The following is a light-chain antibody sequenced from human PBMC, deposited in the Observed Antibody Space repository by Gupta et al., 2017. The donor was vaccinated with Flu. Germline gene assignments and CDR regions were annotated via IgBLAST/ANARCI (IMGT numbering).Light chain of an antibody. Sequence: RATLSCRVSQSVSSNLAWYQQKPGQAPRLLIHGAFTRATGIPARFSGSGSGTEFTLTISSLQSEDFAVYYCQQYNNWPPSITFGQGTRLEIK. J-gene: IGKJ5*01. CDR2: GAF. CDR1: QSVSSN. V-gene: IGKV3-15*01. CDR3: QQYNNWPPSIT.